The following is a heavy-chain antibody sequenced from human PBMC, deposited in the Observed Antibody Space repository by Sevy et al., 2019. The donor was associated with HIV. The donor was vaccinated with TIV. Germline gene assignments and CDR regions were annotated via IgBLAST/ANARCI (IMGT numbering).Heavy chain of an antibody. CDR2: VDHTGNI. V-gene: IGHV4-34*01. D-gene: IGHD2-15*01. J-gene: IGHJ4*03. CDR1: VDSFNGHY. CDR3: AREPIAAPGRGYFDI. Sequence: SETLSRTCTVYVDSFNGHYWSWVRQGPGRGLEWIGEVDHTGNINYNPAFYNRLAISVNRTMNQFSLNLTSLTAADTAVYYCAREPIAAPGRGYFDIWGHGNRVTVSS.